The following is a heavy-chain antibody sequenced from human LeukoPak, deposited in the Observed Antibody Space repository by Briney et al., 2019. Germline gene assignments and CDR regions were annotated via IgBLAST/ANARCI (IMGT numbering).Heavy chain of an antibody. CDR1: GFTFSSYG. Sequence: GGSLRLSCEASGFTFSSYGMHWVRQAPGKGLEWVSVISYDGSNKYYADSVKGRFTVSRDNSNSTLYLQMNGLRAEDTAVYYCAKDFSSGLGGYWGQGTLVTVSS. D-gene: IGHD6-19*01. J-gene: IGHJ4*02. V-gene: IGHV3-30*18. CDR3: AKDFSSGLGGY. CDR2: ISYDGSNK.